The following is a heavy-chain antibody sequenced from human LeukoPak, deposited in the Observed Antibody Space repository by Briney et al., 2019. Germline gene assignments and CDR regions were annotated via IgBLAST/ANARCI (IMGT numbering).Heavy chain of an antibody. CDR3: ARGAVAGTWNYYYYMDV. CDR2: ISGYNGNT. D-gene: IGHD6-19*01. J-gene: IGHJ6*03. Sequence: ASVKVFCKASGYTFTSYGISWVRQAPGQGLEWMGWISGYNGNTNYAQNLQGRVTMTTDTSTSTVYMELRSLRSDDTAVYYCARGAVAGTWNYYYYMDVWGKGTTVTISS. V-gene: IGHV1-18*01. CDR1: GYTFTSYG.